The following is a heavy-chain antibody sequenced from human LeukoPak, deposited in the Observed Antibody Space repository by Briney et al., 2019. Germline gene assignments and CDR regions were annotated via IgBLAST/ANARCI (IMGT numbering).Heavy chain of an antibody. CDR1: GYSFAGYW. Sequence: GESLKISCKGSGYSFAGYWIAWVRQMPGQGLEWMGIIYPGDSDTRYSPSFQGQVTISADKSINTAYLQWSSLKTSDTAMYYCARHLVRGYSYGSDYWGQGTLVTVSP. D-gene: IGHD5-18*01. CDR2: IYPGDSDT. V-gene: IGHV5-51*01. CDR3: ARHLVRGYSYGSDY. J-gene: IGHJ4*02.